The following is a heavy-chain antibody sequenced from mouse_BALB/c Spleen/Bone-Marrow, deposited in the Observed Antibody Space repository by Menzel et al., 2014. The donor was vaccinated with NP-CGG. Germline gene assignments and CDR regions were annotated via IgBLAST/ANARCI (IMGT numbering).Heavy chain of an antibody. V-gene: IGHV5-12-2*01. Sequence: EVQVVESGGGLVQPGGSLKLSCAASGFTFSGFTMSWVRQSPETRPEWVAYISTGGGNTYYADSVKGRFTISRDNAKNTLYLQVNSRKSEDADMYYYARHDGYGKVRGGNALDYWGQGTSVTVSS. CDR3: ARHDGYGKVRGGNALDY. J-gene: IGHJ4*01. CDR2: ISTGGGNT. D-gene: IGHD2-1*01. CDR1: GFTFSGFT.